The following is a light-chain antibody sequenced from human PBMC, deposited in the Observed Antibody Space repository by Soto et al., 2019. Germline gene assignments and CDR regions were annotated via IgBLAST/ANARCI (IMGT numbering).Light chain of an antibody. CDR1: QTVLHSSNNYNY. Sequence: DILMTQSPDSLAVSLGERATINCKSSQTVLHSSNNYNYLAWYQQRPGQSPKLLIYWAFTREFGVPDRFSGSGSGTDFTLTSSSLQAEDVAVYYCQQYYTTPWTFGQGTKVEI. CDR2: WAF. J-gene: IGKJ1*01. V-gene: IGKV4-1*01. CDR3: QQYYTTPWT.